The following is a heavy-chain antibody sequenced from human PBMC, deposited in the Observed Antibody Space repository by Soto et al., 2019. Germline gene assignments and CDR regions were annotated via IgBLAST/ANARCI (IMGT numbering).Heavy chain of an antibody. Sequence: GASVKVSCKASGDTFASYAISWMRQAPGQGLEWMGWVSAYNGNRNYAQKLQGRVTMTTDTSTSTAYMELRSLRSDDTAVYYCARDPPPPDFWGQGSMVTVSS. CDR3: ARDPPPPDF. CDR1: GDTFASYA. CDR2: VSAYNGNR. J-gene: IGHJ4*02. V-gene: IGHV1-18*01.